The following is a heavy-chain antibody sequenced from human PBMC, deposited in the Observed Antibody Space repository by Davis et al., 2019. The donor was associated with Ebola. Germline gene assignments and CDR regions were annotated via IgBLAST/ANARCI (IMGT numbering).Heavy chain of an antibody. J-gene: IGHJ6*04. CDR1: GDSVSGNSGA. Sequence: PSETLSLTCAISGDSVSGNSGAWNWIRQSPSRGLEWLGRTYYTSKWYNDYAESVRSRITVNADTSKNQLSLQLNSVTPEETALYYCARGWLRTGLDVWGEGTTVTVSS. D-gene: IGHD5-18*01. CDR3: ARGWLRTGLDV. CDR2: TYYTSKWYN. V-gene: IGHV6-1*01.